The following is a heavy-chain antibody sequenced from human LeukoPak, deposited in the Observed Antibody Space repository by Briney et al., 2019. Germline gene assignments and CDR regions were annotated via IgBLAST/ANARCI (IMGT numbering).Heavy chain of an antibody. CDR1: GFTFSSYA. V-gene: IGHV3-23*01. D-gene: IGHD1-14*01. CDR3: AKEYTETFAPFPSYFDN. Sequence: GGSLRLSCAASGFTFSSYAMIWVRQAPGKGLEWVSAITGSGGKTYYADSVKGRFTISRDTSKNTLYLKMHSLDAEDTAIYSCAKEYTETFAPFPSYFDNWGQGTLVTVSS. J-gene: IGHJ4*02. CDR2: ITGSGGKT.